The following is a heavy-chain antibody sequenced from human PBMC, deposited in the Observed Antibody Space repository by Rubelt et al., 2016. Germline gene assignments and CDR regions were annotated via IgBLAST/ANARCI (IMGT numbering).Heavy chain of an antibody. Sequence: QVQLVQSGAEVKKPGASVKVSCKASGYTFTSYYMHWVRQTPGQGLEWMGIINPSGGRTSYAQKCQGGVTMTGERSTSTVYMGLRSLRSDGTAVYYCAIPGSSWYGFDYWGQGTLVTVSS. CDR2: INPSGGRT. CDR3: AIPGSSWYGFDY. V-gene: IGHV1-46*01. J-gene: IGHJ4*02. D-gene: IGHD6-13*01. CDR1: GYTFTSYY.